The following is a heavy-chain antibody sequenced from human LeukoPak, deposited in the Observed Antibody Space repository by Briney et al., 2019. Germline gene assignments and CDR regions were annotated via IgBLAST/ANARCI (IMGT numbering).Heavy chain of an antibody. Sequence: PSETLSLTCTVSGGSISSSSYYWGWIRQPPGKGLEWIGSIYYSGSTYYNPSLKSRVTISVDTSKNQFSLKLSSVTAADTAVYYCARGEDDILTGYRDYWGQGTLVTVSS. V-gene: IGHV4-39*01. CDR2: IYYSGST. CDR3: ARGEDDILTGYRDY. CDR1: GGSISSSSYY. J-gene: IGHJ4*02. D-gene: IGHD3-9*01.